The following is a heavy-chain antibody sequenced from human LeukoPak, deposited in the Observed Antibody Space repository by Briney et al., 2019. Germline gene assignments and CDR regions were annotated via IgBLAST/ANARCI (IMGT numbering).Heavy chain of an antibody. V-gene: IGHV4-4*07. CDR1: GDSITNYY. CDR2: IHISGNT. D-gene: IGHD3-10*01. Sequence: PSETLSLTCTVSGDSITNYYWSWIRQPAGKGLEWIGRIHISGNTNYNPSLKSRVTMLVDTSMNQFSLKLSSVTAADTAVYYCARDPYYYGSGSYRWFDPWGQGTLVTVSS. CDR3: ARDPYYYGSGSYRWFDP. J-gene: IGHJ5*02.